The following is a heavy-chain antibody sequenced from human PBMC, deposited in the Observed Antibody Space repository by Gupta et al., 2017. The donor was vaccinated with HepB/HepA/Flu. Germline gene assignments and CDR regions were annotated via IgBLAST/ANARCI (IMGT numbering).Heavy chain of an antibody. D-gene: IGHD2-8*01. Sequence: QVSLVQPGAEVREPGASVTLSCKTSGYELTDYYMHWVRQAPGGGLEWMGIYNPNGDRRTVSDKFVGSIAMSKDTSMNTVYLEVKSLTPEDTAVYFCARQFLTTCDNGVCPYMDVWCSGTTVRVSS. V-gene: IGHV1-46*01. CDR2: YNPNGDRR. J-gene: IGHJ6*04. CDR3: ARQFLTTCDNGVCPYMDV. CDR1: GYELTDYY.